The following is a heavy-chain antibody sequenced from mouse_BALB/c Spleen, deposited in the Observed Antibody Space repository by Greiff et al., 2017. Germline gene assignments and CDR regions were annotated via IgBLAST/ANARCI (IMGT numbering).Heavy chain of an antibody. D-gene: IGHD3-1*01. Sequence: EVQLVESGAELVRPGALVKLSCKASGFNIKDYYMHWVKQRPEQGLEWIGWIDPENGNTIYDPKFQGKASITADTSSNTAYLQLSSLTSEDTAVYYCARGSGYAWFAYWGQGTLVTVSA. CDR1: GFNIKDYY. CDR3: ARGSGYAWFAY. CDR2: IDPENGNT. J-gene: IGHJ3*01. V-gene: IGHV14-1*02.